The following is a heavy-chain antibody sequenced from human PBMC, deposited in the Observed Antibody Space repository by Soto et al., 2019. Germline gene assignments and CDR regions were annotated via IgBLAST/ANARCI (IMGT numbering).Heavy chain of an antibody. J-gene: IGHJ6*01. CDR3: SGGDCSSTSCFPGC. V-gene: IGHV1-18*01. D-gene: IGHD2-2*03. Sequence: QVQLVQSGAEVKKPGASVKVSCKASGYTFTSYGISWVRQAPGQVLEWMGWISAYNGNTNYAQKLQGRVTMTTDTSTSTGFMELSSLRSYDTALEYFSGGDCSSTSCFPGCRGQGTIVTGSS. CDR1: GYTFTSYG. CDR2: ISAYNGNT.